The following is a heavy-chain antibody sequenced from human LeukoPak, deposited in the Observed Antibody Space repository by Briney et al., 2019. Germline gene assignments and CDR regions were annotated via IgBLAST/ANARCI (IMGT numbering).Heavy chain of an antibody. CDR3: ARGGASYSGYAFHYYMDV. J-gene: IGHJ6*03. D-gene: IGHD5-12*01. CDR2: IYTSGST. V-gene: IGHV4-4*07. CDR1: GGSISSYY. Sequence: SETLSLTCTVSGGSISSYYWSWIRQPAGKGLEWIGRIYTSGSTNYNPSLKSRVTMSVDTSKNQFSLKLSSVTAADTAVYYCARGGASYSGYAFHYYMDVWGKGTTVTVSS.